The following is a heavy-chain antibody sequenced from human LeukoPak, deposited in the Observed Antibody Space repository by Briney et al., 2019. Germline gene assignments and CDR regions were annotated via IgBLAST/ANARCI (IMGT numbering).Heavy chain of an antibody. J-gene: IGHJ6*02. CDR1: GFTFSTYG. CDR2: LSHDGGNN. Sequence: GGSLRLSCAASGFTFSTYGMHWVRQAPGKGLEWVAVLSHDGGNNFYADSVKGRFTISRDNSKNTLYLQMNSLRPDDTAVYYCARDSYYYGSGSYYPLDYYGMDVWGQGTTVTVSS. V-gene: IGHV3-30*03. D-gene: IGHD3-10*01. CDR3: ARDSYYYGSGSYYPLDYYGMDV.